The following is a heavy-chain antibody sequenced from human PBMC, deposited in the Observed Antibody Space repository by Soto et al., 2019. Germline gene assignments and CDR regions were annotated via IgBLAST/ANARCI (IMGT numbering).Heavy chain of an antibody. CDR1: GFTFSSYS. CDR3: ARDPEATLRFLEGYGMDV. J-gene: IGHJ6*02. V-gene: IGHV3-21*01. CDR2: ISSSSSYI. Sequence: GGSLRLSCAASGFTFSSYSMNWVRQAPGKGLEWVSSISSSSSYIYYADSVKGRFTISRDNSKNTLYLQMNSLRAEDTAVYYCARDPEATLRFLEGYGMDVWGQGTTVTSP. D-gene: IGHD3-3*01.